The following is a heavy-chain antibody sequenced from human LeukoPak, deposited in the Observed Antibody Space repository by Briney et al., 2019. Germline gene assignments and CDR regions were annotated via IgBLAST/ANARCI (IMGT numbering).Heavy chain of an antibody. Sequence: PGRSLRLSCAASGFTFSTYWMDWVRQAPGKGLVWVSRIESAGRKTRYADSVKGRFTISRDNAKNTLYLQMNSLRAEDTGVYYCVRDDNFKLEQWGQGTLVTVSS. CDR3: VRDDNFKLEQ. CDR1: GFTFSTYW. V-gene: IGHV3-74*01. J-gene: IGHJ4*02. CDR2: IESAGRKT. D-gene: IGHD1/OR15-1a*01.